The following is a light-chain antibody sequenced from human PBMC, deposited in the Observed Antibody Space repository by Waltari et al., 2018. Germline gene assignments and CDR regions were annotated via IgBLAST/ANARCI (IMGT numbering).Light chain of an antibody. V-gene: IGLV6-57*02. CDR3: HSYVDTYHV. J-gene: IGLJ3*02. Sequence: NFVLTQPLSVSESPGKTVTISCTGSSGSIASNYVQWYRQRPGSAPTTVIYEDGRRPSGVPGRFSGSIDRSSNSASLTISGLKTEDEGDYYCHSYVDTYHVFGGGTKLTVL. CDR2: EDG. CDR1: SGSIASNY.